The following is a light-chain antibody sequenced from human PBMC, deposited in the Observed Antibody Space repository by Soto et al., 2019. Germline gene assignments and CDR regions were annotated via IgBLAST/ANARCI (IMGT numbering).Light chain of an antibody. CDR2: GTS. V-gene: IGKV3-20*01. CDR1: QSVSSKY. Sequence: IVLTQSPGTLSLSLGERATLSCRASQSVSSKYVAWYQQKPGQAPSLLIYGTSNRPTDIPDRLSGSGSGTHFSLPISRLEPEDFAVYYCQHYGRSPPDTFGQGTNLEI. J-gene: IGKJ2*01. CDR3: QHYGRSPPDT.